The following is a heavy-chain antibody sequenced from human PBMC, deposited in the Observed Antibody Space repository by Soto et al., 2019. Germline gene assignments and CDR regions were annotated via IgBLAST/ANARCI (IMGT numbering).Heavy chain of an antibody. D-gene: IGHD6-19*01. Sequence: QVQLVESGGGVVQPGRSLRLSCAASGFTFSSFGMHWVRQVPGKGLEWVALISYDGSKKYYADSVKGRFTISRDKSKTTLYLQMNRLTVEDTAVYYCAKDRGWSSADLDYWGQGTLVTVSS. CDR1: GFTFSSFG. J-gene: IGHJ4*02. CDR2: ISYDGSKK. CDR3: AKDRGWSSADLDY. V-gene: IGHV3-30*18.